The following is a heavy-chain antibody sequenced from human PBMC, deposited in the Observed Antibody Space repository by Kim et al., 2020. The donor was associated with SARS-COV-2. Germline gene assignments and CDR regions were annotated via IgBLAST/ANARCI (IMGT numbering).Heavy chain of an antibody. CDR3: ARGRAGVVPSPILGLGPYYEYYAMDV. J-gene: IGHJ6*02. CDR2: INHSGGT. CDR1: GGSLSGYH. D-gene: IGHD3-3*01. V-gene: IGHV4-34*01. Sequence: SETLSLTCAVFGGSLSGYHWTWIRQSPGKGLEWIGEINHSGGTNYIPSLKSRVTLSLDTSKNQFSLKLRSVTAADTADYYCARGRAGVVPSPILGLGPYYEYYAMDVWGQGTPVTVSS.